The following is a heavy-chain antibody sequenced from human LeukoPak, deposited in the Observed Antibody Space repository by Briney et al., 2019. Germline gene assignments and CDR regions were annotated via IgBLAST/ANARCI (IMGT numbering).Heavy chain of an antibody. CDR2: IRSKVYGGTP. CDR1: GFTFSSYS. J-gene: IGHJ4*02. Sequence: GGSLRLSCAASGFTFSSYSMNWVRQAPGKGLEWVGFIRSKVYGGTPEYAASVKGRFTISRDDSKGIAYLQMNSLKTEDTAVYYCTRDQTPYYWGQGTLVTVSS. CDR3: TRDQTPYY. V-gene: IGHV3-49*04.